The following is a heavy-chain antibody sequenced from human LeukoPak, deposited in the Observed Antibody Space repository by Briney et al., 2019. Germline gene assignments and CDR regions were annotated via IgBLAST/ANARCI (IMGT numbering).Heavy chain of an antibody. Sequence: PSETLSLTCTVSGGSISSSGYYWGWIRQPPGKGLKWIGSIYYSGSTYYNPSLKSRVTISVDTSKNQFSLKLSSVTAADTAVYYCARRAIVVVPAAPADAFDIWGQGTMVTVSS. CDR3: ARRAIVVVPAAPADAFDI. CDR2: IYYSGST. V-gene: IGHV4-39*01. CDR1: GGSISSSGYY. J-gene: IGHJ3*02. D-gene: IGHD2-2*01.